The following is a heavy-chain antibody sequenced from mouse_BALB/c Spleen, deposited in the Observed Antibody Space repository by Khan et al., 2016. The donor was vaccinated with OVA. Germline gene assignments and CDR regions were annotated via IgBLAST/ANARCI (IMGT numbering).Heavy chain of an antibody. V-gene: IGHV5-6*01. CDR2: INSDGTYT. CDR1: GFTFSNYG. J-gene: IGHJ3*01. Sequence: EVKLQESGGDLVKPGGSLKLSCAASGFTFSNYGMSWVRQIPDKRLEWVATINSDGTYTYYPDSVKGRFTLSRNNAKNNLYLEKSSPKSEDTAMYYCASHLTGSFAYWGQGTLVTVSA. CDR3: ASHLTGSFAY. D-gene: IGHD4-1*01.